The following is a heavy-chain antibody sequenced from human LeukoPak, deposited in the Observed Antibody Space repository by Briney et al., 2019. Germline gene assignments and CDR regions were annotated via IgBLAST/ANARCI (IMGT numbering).Heavy chain of an antibody. V-gene: IGHV3-21*04. Sequence: GGSLRLSCAASGFTFSSYSMNWVRQAPGKGLEWVSSISSSSSYIYYADSVKGRFTISRDNSKNTVYLQMNSLRAEDTAVYYCAKVSTTVTTYYYYYMDVWGNGTTVTVSS. J-gene: IGHJ6*03. CDR1: GFTFSSYS. CDR2: ISSSSSYI. CDR3: AKVSTTVTTYYYYYMDV. D-gene: IGHD4-11*01.